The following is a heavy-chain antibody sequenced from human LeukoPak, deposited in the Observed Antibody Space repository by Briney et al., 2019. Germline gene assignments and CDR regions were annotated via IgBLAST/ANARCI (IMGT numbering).Heavy chain of an antibody. Sequence: GGSLRLSCAASGFTFTSYEMNWVRPAPGKGLQWVSYISISGSTIYYADSVKGRFTISRDNAKNSLYLQMNSLRVEDTAVYYCARKTGTKSFDYWGQGTLVTVSS. V-gene: IGHV3-48*03. J-gene: IGHJ4*02. CDR1: GFTFTSYE. CDR3: ARKTGTKSFDY. D-gene: IGHD1-7*01. CDR2: ISISGSTI.